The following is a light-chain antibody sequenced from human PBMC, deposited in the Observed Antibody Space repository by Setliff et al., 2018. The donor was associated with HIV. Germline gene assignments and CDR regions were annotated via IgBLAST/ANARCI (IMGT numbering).Light chain of an antibody. CDR3: SSYTSRGTWV. Sequence: THPASVSGSPGQSITISCTGTSGDIGGHNHVSWYQQHPGKAPQLMIYDVTSRPSGISNRFSGSKSGNTASLNVSGLLPEDEADYHCSSYTSRGTWVFGGGTKVTVL. J-gene: IGLJ3*02. CDR2: DVT. CDR1: SGDIGGHNH. V-gene: IGLV2-14*03.